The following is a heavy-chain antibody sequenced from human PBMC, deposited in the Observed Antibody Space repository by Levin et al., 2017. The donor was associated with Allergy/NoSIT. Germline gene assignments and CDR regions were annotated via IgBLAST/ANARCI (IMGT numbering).Heavy chain of an antibody. D-gene: IGHD3-10*01. CDR3: ATDLYGSGRVDY. V-gene: IGHV1-24*01. Sequence: ASVKVSCKVSGYTLTELSMHWVRQAPGKGLEWMGGFDPEDGETIYAQKFQGRVTMTEDTSTDTAYMELSSLRSEDTAVYYCATDLYGSGRVDYWGQGTLVTVSS. CDR1: GYTLTELS. CDR2: FDPEDGET. J-gene: IGHJ4*02.